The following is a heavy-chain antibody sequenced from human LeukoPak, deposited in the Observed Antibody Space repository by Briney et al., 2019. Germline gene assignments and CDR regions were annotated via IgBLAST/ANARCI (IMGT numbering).Heavy chain of an antibody. D-gene: IGHD2-15*01. Sequence: GASVKVSCKASGYTFTGYYMHWVRQAPGQGLEWMGWINPNSGGTNYAQKFQGRVTMTRDTSISTAYMELSRLRSDDTAVYYCAGVGSRGGERWYNWFDPWGQGTLVTVSS. V-gene: IGHV1-2*02. CDR2: INPNSGGT. CDR1: GYTFTGYY. J-gene: IGHJ5*02. CDR3: AGVGSRGGERWYNWFDP.